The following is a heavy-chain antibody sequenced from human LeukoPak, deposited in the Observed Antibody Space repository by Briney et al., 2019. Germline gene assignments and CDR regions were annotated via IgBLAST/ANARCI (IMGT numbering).Heavy chain of an antibody. Sequence: ASVKVSCKASGYTFTSYGISWVRQAPGQGLEWMGWISAYNGNTNYAQKLQGRVTMTTDTSTSTAYMELRSLRSDDTAVYYCAGDCSSTSCYHDAFDIWGQGTMVTVSS. CDR2: ISAYNGNT. V-gene: IGHV1-18*01. D-gene: IGHD2-2*01. J-gene: IGHJ3*02. CDR1: GYTFTSYG. CDR3: AGDCSSTSCYHDAFDI.